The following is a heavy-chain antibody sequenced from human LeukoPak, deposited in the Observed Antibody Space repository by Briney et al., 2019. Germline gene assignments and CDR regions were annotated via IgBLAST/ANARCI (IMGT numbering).Heavy chain of an antibody. J-gene: IGHJ4*02. D-gene: IGHD4-17*01. CDR2: INPNTGDR. Sequence: ASLKVSCKASEYTFTNYHINWVRQAPGQGLEWMGWINPNTGDRGYAQKFQGRVSITSDTSISTAYMELGSPRSEDTAVYFCARTTSLTASGYDYWGQGTLVTVSS. CDR1: EYTFTNYH. V-gene: IGHV1-8*03. CDR3: ARTTSLTASGYDY.